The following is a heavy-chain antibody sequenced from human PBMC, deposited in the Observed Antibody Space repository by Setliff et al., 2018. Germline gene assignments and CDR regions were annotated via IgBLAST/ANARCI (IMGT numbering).Heavy chain of an antibody. CDR2: FHTGGST. CDR1: GGSISSGGFY. D-gene: IGHD3-3*01. V-gene: IGHV4-61*09. J-gene: IGHJ6*03. Sequence: PSETLSLTCSVSGGSISSGGFYWSWIRQSAGRGLEWIGHFHTGGSTYYNPSLRSRVTISVDASKRQFSLKLTSVTAADTAVYYCARMSGFLYMDVWGKGTTVTVSS. CDR3: ARMSGFLYMDV.